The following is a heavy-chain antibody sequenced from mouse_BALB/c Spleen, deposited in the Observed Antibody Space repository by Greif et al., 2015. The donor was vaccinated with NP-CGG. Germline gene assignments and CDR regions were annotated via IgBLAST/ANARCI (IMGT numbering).Heavy chain of an antibody. CDR1: GYTFTSYW. D-gene: IGHD2-12*01. V-gene: IGHV1-5*01. CDR2: IYPGNSDT. CDR3: TREEESYDGFAY. J-gene: IGHJ3*01. Sequence: EVQLQQSGTVLARPGASVKMSCKASGYTFTSYWMHWVKQRPGQGLEWIGAIYPGNSDTSYNQKFKGKAKLTAVTSTSTAYMELSSLTNEDSAVYYCTREEESYDGFAYWGQGTLVTVSA.